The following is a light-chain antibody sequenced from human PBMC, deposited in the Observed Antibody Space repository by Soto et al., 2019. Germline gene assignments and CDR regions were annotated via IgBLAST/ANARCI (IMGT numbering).Light chain of an antibody. CDR2: DVT. CDR3: TAYTGFAIYV. V-gene: IGLV2-14*03. J-gene: IGLJ1*01. Sequence: QSVLTQPASVSASPGQSITISCTGNSTDIGAYKFVSWYQQHPGKAPKLMIYDVTSRPSGVSNRFSGSKSGNTASLIISGLQAEDLGDYSCTAYTGFAIYVFGTGSMVTV. CDR1: STDIGAYKF.